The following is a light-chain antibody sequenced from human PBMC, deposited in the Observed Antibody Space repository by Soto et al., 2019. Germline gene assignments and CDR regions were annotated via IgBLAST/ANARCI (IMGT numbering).Light chain of an antibody. CDR2: AAS. J-gene: IGKJ1*01. CDR1: QSINSY. CDR3: QQSSSTPPWT. Sequence: DIQMTQSPSSLSSSVGDRVTITCRASQSINSYLNCYQQKPGKAPKLLIYAASSLQRGVPSRLSGSGSGTDFTLTISSLRPEDFATYYRQQSSSTPPWTFGHGTKVEIK. V-gene: IGKV1-39*01.